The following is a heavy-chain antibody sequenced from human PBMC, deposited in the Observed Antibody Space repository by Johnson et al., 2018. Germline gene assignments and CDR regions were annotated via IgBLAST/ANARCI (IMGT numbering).Heavy chain of an antibody. V-gene: IGHV4-31*03. CDR2: IFHRGDT. Sequence: VQLVESGPGLVKPSQTLSLTCTVSGGSIDSGGYYWSWIRPHPGTGLEGIGYIFHRGDTKSTPALQSRLTISMYTSKNQMSLNLRSVTAADTAVYYCARDYTDGFNSDYYHGMDVWGHGTTVTVSS. CDR1: GGSIDSGGYY. J-gene: IGHJ6*02. D-gene: IGHD5-24*01. CDR3: ARDYTDGFNSDYYHGMDV.